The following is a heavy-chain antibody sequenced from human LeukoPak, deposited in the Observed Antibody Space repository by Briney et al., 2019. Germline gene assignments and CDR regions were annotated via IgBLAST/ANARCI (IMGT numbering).Heavy chain of an antibody. CDR1: GGSISSYY. CDR3: ARGGVYSGSFLLYFDY. V-gene: IGHV4-59*01. D-gene: IGHD1-26*01. J-gene: IGHJ4*02. Sequence: SETLSLTCTVSGGSISSYYWSWIRQPPGKGLEWIGYMFYSGSTNYNPSLESRVTISVDTSKNHFSLKLSSVTAADTAVYYCARGGVYSGSFLLYFDYWGQGTLVTVSS. CDR2: MFYSGST.